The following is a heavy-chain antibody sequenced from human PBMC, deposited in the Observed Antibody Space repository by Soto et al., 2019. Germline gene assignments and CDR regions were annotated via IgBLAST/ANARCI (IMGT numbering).Heavy chain of an antibody. Sequence: GGSLRLSCAASGFTFSSYAMSWVRQAPGKGLEWVSAISGSGGSTYYADSVKGRFTISRDNSKNTLYLQMNSLRAEDTAVYYCTRYFDWLSTIYYFDYWGQGTLVTVSS. V-gene: IGHV3-23*01. D-gene: IGHD3-9*01. CDR1: GFTFSSYA. CDR3: TRYFDWLSTIYYFDY. J-gene: IGHJ4*02. CDR2: ISGSGGST.